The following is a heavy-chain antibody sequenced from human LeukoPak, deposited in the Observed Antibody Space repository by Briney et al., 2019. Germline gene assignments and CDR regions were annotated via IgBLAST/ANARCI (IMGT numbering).Heavy chain of an antibody. V-gene: IGHV3-30*01. D-gene: IGHD6-19*01. J-gene: IGHJ6*03. Sequence: GGSLRLSCAASGLTFSSYTMHWVRQAPGKGLEWVAFISYDGSNKYYADSVKGRFTISRDNSKNTLYLQMNSLRAEDTAVYYCGKGSSLALAGTMGYFHYCYMDVWGKGTTVTISS. CDR2: ISYDGSNK. CDR3: GKGSSLALAGTMGYFHYCYMDV. CDR1: GLTFSSYT.